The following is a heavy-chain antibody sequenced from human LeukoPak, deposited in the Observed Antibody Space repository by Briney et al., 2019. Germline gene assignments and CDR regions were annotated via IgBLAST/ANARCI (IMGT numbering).Heavy chain of an antibody. CDR2: IHSSGGI. V-gene: IGHV4-4*07. Sequence: PSDTLSLTCTVSGGSISIFYWSWIRQPAGKGLDWIGRIHSSGGINHNPSLKSRVTLSVDTSKNQFSLKLTSVAAADTAVYYCARGTFKDGLDVWGQGTTVTVSS. CDR1: GGSISIFY. D-gene: IGHD2/OR15-2a*01. J-gene: IGHJ6*02. CDR3: ARGTFKDGLDV.